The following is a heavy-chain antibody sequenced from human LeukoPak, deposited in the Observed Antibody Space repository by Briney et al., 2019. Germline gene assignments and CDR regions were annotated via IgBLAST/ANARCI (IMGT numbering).Heavy chain of an antibody. V-gene: IGHV3-53*01. Sequence: GGSLRLSCAASGFTFSNYEINWVRQAPGKGLEWVSVIYSGGSTYYADSVKGRFTISRDNSKNTLYLQMNSLRAEDTAVYYCARTTIFHRTFDYWGQGTLVTVSS. D-gene: IGHD1-14*01. CDR3: ARTTIFHRTFDY. J-gene: IGHJ4*02. CDR1: GFTFSNYE. CDR2: IYSGGST.